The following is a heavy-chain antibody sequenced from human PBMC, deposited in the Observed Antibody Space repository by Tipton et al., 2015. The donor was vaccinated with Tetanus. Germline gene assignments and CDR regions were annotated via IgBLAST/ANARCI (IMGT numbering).Heavy chain of an antibody. CDR3: ARPIVHIDAFDI. D-gene: IGHD2-21*01. CDR1: DYTFSSYG. Sequence: QVQLVQSGAEVRKPGASVKVSCKSSDYTFSSYGFSWVRQAPGQGLEWMGWINAGNGNTKYSQKFQGRVTITRDTSASTAYMELRSLRSDDTAVYYCARPIVHIDAFDIWGQGTMVTVSS. J-gene: IGHJ3*02. CDR2: INAGNGNT. V-gene: IGHV1-18*01.